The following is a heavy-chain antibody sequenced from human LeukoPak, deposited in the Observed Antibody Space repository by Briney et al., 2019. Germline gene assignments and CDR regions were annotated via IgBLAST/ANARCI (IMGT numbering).Heavy chain of an antibody. CDR2: IRSYNGNT. J-gene: IGHJ5*02. V-gene: IGHV1-18*01. D-gene: IGHD2-2*01. CDR3: ARSSTTIRGWFDP. CDR1: GYTFTSYG. Sequence: ASVKVSCKASGYTFTSYGTSWVRQAPGQGLEWMGWIRSYNGNTNYAQKLQGRVTMTTDTSTSTAYMELRSLRSDVTAVYYCARSSTTIRGWFDPWGQGTLVTVSS.